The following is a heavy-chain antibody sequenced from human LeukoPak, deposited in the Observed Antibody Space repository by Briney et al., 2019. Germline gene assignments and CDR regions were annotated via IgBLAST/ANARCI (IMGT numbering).Heavy chain of an antibody. Sequence: SETLSLTCAVYGGSFSDYYWSWIRLPPGKGLEWIGEINHSGSTNYNPSLKSRVTISVDTSKNQFSLKMSSVTAADTAVYYCARAMVRGVLDRGAFDIWGQGTMVTVSS. D-gene: IGHD3-10*01. CDR2: INHSGST. CDR3: ARAMVRGVLDRGAFDI. J-gene: IGHJ3*02. CDR1: GGSFSDYY. V-gene: IGHV4-34*01.